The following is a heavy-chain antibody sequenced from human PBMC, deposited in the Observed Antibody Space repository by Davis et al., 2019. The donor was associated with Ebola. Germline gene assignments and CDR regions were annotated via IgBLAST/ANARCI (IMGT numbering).Heavy chain of an antibody. CDR1: GNSFTSHW. CDR3: ASLRRTITGMDDGFDI. Sequence: GESLKISCKDSGNSFTSHWIGWMRQMPGKGLEWMGIIYTGDFDTRYSPSFRGQVTISADKSIKTAYLQWSSLKASDTAMYYCASLRRTITGMDDGFDIWGQGTMVTVSA. CDR2: IYTGDFDT. V-gene: IGHV5-51*01. J-gene: IGHJ3*02. D-gene: IGHD1-20*01.